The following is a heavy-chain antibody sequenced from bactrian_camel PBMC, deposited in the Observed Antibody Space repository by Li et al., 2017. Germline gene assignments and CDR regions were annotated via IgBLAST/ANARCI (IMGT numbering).Heavy chain of an antibody. J-gene: IGHJ4*01. Sequence: VQLVESGGGSVQPGGSLRLSCVPSGYSTSNFCMGWLRQAPGKDLERVSEIDSGGSGTVYADSVKGRFLITRDNDKNTVYLQLYDLKTEDTAIYYCAMGRYSDSWRTRWDLYKFRGQGTQVTVS. CDR2: IDSGGSGT. V-gene: IGHV3S40*01. CDR1: GYSTSNFC. D-gene: IGHD1*01. CDR3: AMGRYSDSWRTRWDLYKF.